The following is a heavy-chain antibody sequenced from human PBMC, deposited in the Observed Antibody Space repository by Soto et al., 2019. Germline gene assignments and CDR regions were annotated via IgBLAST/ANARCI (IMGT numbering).Heavy chain of an antibody. D-gene: IGHD3-3*01. CDR2: VYSSGGT. V-gene: IGHV4-4*07. CDR3: ARGQRFPDWFDF. CDR1: GGSMSSYY. Sequence: PETLCLTCSVSGGSMSSYYWTWIRQPAGKGLEWIGRVYSSGGTHYNSSLKSRVTISLDTSKNQFSLRLISVTAADTAVYYCARGQRFPDWFDFWGQRSLVIVSS. J-gene: IGHJ5*01.